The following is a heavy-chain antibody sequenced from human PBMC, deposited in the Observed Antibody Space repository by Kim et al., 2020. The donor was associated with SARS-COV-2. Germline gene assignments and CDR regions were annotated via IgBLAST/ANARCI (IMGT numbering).Heavy chain of an antibody. Sequence: SETLSLTCTVSGGSVSSDYHFWNWVRQPPGKELEWIGYIFYIGKTNYNPSLKSRVSISVDTSRSQFSLKLSSVTAADTAVYYCARGFCHNGDCSSEGDFYGVDVWGQGTTVTVSS. V-gene: IGHV4-61*01. D-gene: IGHD2-21*02. CDR1: GGSVSSDYHF. CDR2: IFYIGKT. CDR3: ARGFCHNGDCSSEGDFYGVDV. J-gene: IGHJ6*02.